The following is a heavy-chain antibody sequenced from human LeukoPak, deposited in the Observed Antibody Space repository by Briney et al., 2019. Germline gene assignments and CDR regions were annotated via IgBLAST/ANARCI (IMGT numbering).Heavy chain of an antibody. D-gene: IGHD2-21*02. V-gene: IGHV4-59*01. CDR3: ALSGPRRYCGGDCYLASFDV. Sequence: SETLSLTCTVSGGPIRSYYWSWIRQPPAKGLEWIGYTYYSGSTNSNPSLESRVTISADTSKNQFSLRLRSVTAADTAVYYCALSGPRRYCGGDCYLASFDVWGQGTTVIVSS. J-gene: IGHJ3*01. CDR2: TYYSGST. CDR1: GGPIRSYY.